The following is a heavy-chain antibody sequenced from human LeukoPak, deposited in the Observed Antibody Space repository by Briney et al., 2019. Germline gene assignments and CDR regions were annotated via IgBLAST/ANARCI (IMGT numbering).Heavy chain of an antibody. CDR1: GYSISNDYY. CDR3: ARTRYYYNSRSYGAPYYFDY. D-gene: IGHD3-10*01. V-gene: IGHV4-38-2*02. CDR2: IYYSGST. Sequence: SETLSLTCTVSGYSISNDYYWGWIRPPPGKGLEWIGSIYYSGSTYYNPSLKSRVTISVDTSKNQFSLKLSSVTAADTAVYYCARTRYYYNSRSYGAPYYFDYWGQGTLVTVSS. J-gene: IGHJ4*02.